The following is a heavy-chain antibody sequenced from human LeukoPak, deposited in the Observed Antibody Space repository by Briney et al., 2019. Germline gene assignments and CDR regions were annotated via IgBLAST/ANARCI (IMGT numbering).Heavy chain of an antibody. CDR1: GGSISSYY. Sequence: SETLSLTCTVSGGSISSYYWSWIRQPPGKGLEWIGYIYYSGSTYYNPSLKSRVTISVDTSKNQFSLKLSSVTAADTAVYYCATLPRYYYYGMDVWGQGTTVTVSS. CDR3: ATLPRYYYYGMDV. V-gene: IGHV4-59*06. J-gene: IGHJ6*02. CDR2: IYYSGST.